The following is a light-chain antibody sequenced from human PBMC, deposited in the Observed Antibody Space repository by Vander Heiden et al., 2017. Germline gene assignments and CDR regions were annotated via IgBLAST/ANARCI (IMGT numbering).Light chain of an antibody. CDR3: QQPNSYPLLT. CDR2: AAS. CDR1: KGISSY. Sequence: DIQLTQSPSFLSASVADRVTITCRASKGISSYLAWYQQKPEKAPKLLIYAASTLQSGVPSRFSGSGYGTEFTLTISSRQPEDFAPYYCQQPNSYPLLTFGGGTKVEIK. J-gene: IGKJ4*01. V-gene: IGKV1-9*01.